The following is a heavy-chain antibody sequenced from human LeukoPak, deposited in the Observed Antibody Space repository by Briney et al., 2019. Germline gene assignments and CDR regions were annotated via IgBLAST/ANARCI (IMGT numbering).Heavy chain of an antibody. CDR2: IYYSGST. D-gene: IGHD5-24*01. J-gene: IGHJ4*02. Sequence: SETLSLTCTVSGGSISSSHYYWDWIRQPPGKGLEWIGNIYYSGSTYYNPSLKSRVTISVDTSKNQFSLKLSSVTAADTAVYYCASAIRWLQPFDYWGQGTLVTVSS. CDR1: GGSISSSHYY. V-gene: IGHV4-39*07. CDR3: ASAIRWLQPFDY.